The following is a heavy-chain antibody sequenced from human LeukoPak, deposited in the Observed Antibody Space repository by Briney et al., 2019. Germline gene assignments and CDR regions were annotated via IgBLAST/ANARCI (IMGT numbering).Heavy chain of an antibody. J-gene: IGHJ3*02. D-gene: IGHD2-8*01. V-gene: IGHV3-21*01. CDR1: GFTFSTYT. CDR3: ARDMVSRMQDGGIDAFGI. Sequence: PGGSLRLSCAAPGFTFSTYTMSWVRQAPGKGLEWVSFITSSRSSIYYAESVKGRFTISTDNAKNSLYLQMNSLRAEDTAVYYCARDMVSRMQDGGIDAFGIWGQGTKVTVSS. CDR2: ITSSRSSI.